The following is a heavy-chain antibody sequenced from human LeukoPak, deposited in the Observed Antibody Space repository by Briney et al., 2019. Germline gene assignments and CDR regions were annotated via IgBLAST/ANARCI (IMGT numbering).Heavy chain of an antibody. J-gene: IGHJ4*02. V-gene: IGHV1-2*02. CDR2: INPNSGGT. D-gene: IGHD3-10*01. CDR1: GYTFTGYY. Sequence: ASVKVSCKASGYTFTGYYMHWVRQAPGQGLEWMGWINPNSGGTNYAQKFQGRATMTRDTSISTAYMELSRLRSDDTAVYYCARGASLEGFGELRIDYWGQGTLVTVSS. CDR3: ARGASLEGFGELRIDY.